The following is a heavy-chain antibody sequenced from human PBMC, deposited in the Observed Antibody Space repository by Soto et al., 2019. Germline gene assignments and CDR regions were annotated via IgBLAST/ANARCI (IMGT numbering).Heavy chain of an antibody. V-gene: IGHV4-59*08. Sequence: ASETLSLTCSFSGDSVTSHYLTWIRQSPEKGLEWIGYMHYGGFSNYNPSLKSRLTISVDRSKSQFALKLNSVTGADTAVYYCAKHLSAWLRMEAFDVWAQGQWSPSPQ. CDR1: GDSVTSHY. D-gene: IGHD5-12*01. CDR3: AKHLSAWLRMEAFDV. CDR2: MHYGGFS. J-gene: IGHJ3*01.